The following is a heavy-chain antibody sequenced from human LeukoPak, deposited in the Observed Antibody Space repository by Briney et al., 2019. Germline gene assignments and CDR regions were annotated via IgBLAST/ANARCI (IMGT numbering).Heavy chain of an antibody. CDR3: ARARLWFGDNWSDP. Sequence: SETLSLTCAVYGGSFSGYYWSWIRQPPGKGLEWIGEINHSGSTNYNPSLKSRVTISVDTSKNQFSLKLSSVTAADTAVYYCARARLWFGDNWSDPWGQGTLVTVSS. CDR1: GGSFSGYY. D-gene: IGHD3-10*01. CDR2: INHSGST. V-gene: IGHV4-34*01. J-gene: IGHJ5*02.